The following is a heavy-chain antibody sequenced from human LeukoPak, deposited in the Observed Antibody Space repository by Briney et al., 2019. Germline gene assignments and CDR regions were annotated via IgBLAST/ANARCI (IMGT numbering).Heavy chain of an antibody. CDR3: ARGKGPGSMVRGVLYYFDY. J-gene: IGHJ4*02. V-gene: IGHV3-33*01. D-gene: IGHD3-10*01. CDR1: GFTFSSYG. Sequence: PGRSLRLSCAASGFTFSSYGMHWVRQAPGKGLEWVAVIWYDGSNKYYADSVKGRFTISRDNSKNTLYLQMNSLRAEDTAVYYCARGKGPGSMVRGVLYYFDYWGQGTLVTVSS. CDR2: IWYDGSNK.